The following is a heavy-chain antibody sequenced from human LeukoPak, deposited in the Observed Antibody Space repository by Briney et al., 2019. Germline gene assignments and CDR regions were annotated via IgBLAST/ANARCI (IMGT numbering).Heavy chain of an antibody. D-gene: IGHD1-20*01. Sequence: PGGSLRLSCAASGFTFSTYAMSWVHQAPGKGLEWVSAISGRGVSTSYADSVRGRFTISRDNSKNTLYLQMNSLRAEDTAVYYCAKAASGNWNDVSDYWGQGTLVTVSS. V-gene: IGHV3-23*01. J-gene: IGHJ4*02. CDR1: GFTFSTYA. CDR3: AKAASGNWNDVSDY. CDR2: ISGRGVST.